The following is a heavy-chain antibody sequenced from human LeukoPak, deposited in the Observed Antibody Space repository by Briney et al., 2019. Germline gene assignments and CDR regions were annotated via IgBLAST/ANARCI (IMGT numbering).Heavy chain of an antibody. Sequence: SVKVSCMASGGTFSTYAVNWVRQAPGQGLEWMGGIIPLFGTANYAQKIQGRVTITTDESTSTAYMELSSLRSEDTAIYYCARVFARGGEISGSYYYYWGQGTLVTVSS. CDR2: IIPLFGTA. CDR3: ARVFARGGEISGSYYYY. D-gene: IGHD3-10*01. V-gene: IGHV1-69*05. CDR1: GGTFSTYA. J-gene: IGHJ4*02.